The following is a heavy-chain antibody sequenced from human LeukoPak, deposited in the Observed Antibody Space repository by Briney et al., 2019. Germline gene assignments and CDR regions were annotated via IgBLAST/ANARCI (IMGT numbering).Heavy chain of an antibody. CDR2: IYPGDSDT. J-gene: IGHJ4*02. CDR1: GYSFTSYW. Sequence: GESLKISCKGSGYSFTSYWIGWVRQMPGKGLEWMGIIYPGDSDTRYSPSFQGQVTISADKSISTAYLQWGSLKASDPATYYCSIRLYDSSGYYQLYFDYWGQGTLVTVSS. V-gene: IGHV5-51*01. D-gene: IGHD3-22*01. CDR3: SIRLYDSSGYYQLYFDY.